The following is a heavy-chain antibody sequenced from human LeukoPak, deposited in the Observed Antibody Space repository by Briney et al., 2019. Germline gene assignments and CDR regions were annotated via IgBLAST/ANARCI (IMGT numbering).Heavy chain of an antibody. Sequence: SETLSLTCTVSDGSISSYYWSWIRQPPGKGLEWIGYIYTSGSTNYNPSLKSRVTISVDTSKNQFSLKLSSVTAADTAVYYCARHAKWKLLQGYTGVFDYWGQGTLVTVSS. V-gene: IGHV4-4*09. CDR2: IYTSGST. CDR3: ARHAKWKLLQGYTGVFDY. CDR1: DGSISSYY. J-gene: IGHJ4*02. D-gene: IGHD1-26*01.